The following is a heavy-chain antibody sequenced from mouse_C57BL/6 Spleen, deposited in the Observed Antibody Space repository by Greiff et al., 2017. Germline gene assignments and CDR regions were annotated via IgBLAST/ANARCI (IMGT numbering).Heavy chain of an antibody. CDR1: GYTFTSYG. CDR3: ARRVAERVYYFDY. D-gene: IGHD1-1*02. J-gene: IGHJ2*01. CDR2: IYPRSGNT. Sequence: VQLQQSGAELARPGASVKLSCKASGYTFTSYGISWVKQRTGQGLEWIGEIYPRSGNTYYNEKFKGKATLTAVKSSSTAYMELRSLTSEDSAVYFCARRVAERVYYFDYWGQGTTLTVSS. V-gene: IGHV1-81*01.